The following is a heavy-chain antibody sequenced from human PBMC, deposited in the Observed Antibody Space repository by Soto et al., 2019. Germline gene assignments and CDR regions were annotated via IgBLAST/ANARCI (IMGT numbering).Heavy chain of an antibody. J-gene: IGHJ5*02. CDR1: GYTFTSYD. D-gene: IGHD3-3*01. Sequence: ASVKVSCKASGYTFTSYDINWVRQATGQGLEWMGWMNPNSGNTGYAQKFQGRVTMTRSTSISTAYMELSSLRSEDTAVYYCARKELRFLEWHIIKFDPWGQGTLVTVSS. CDR3: ARKELRFLEWHIIKFDP. V-gene: IGHV1-8*01. CDR2: MNPNSGNT.